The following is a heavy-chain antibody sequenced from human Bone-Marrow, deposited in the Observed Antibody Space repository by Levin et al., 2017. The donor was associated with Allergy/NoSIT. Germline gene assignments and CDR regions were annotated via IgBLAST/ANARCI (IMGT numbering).Heavy chain of an antibody. CDR1: GFNFRSFG. Sequence: PGGSLRLSCAASGFNFRSFGMYWVRQAPGKGLEWVAGLWYDGSYQYYGDSVRGRFTISRDNPKNTLYLQMNNLRAEDTAVYHCAKSLGGGNSSAGSDNWGQGALVTVSS. CDR2: LWYDGSYQ. J-gene: IGHJ4*02. CDR3: AKSLGGGNSSAGSDN. V-gene: IGHV3-33*06. D-gene: IGHD4-23*01.